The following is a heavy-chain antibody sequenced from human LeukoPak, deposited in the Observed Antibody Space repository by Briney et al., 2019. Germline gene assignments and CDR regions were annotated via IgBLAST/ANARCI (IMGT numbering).Heavy chain of an antibody. CDR3: ARQLHCSSTTCVSPY. CDR2: IQHTGST. J-gene: IGHJ4*02. Sequence: PSETLSLTCTVSGSSISSGYYGGWIRQPPGKGLAWIGSIQHTGSTYYNPSLKSRVTISVDTSKNQFSLKLTSVTAADTAMYYCARQLHCSSTTCVSPYWGQGTLVTVSS. D-gene: IGHD2-2*01. CDR1: GSSISSGYY. V-gene: IGHV4-38-2*02.